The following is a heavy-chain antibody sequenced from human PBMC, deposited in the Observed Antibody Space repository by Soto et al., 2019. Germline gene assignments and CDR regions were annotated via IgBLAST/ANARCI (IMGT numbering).Heavy chain of an antibody. D-gene: IGHD3-3*01. J-gene: IGHJ4*02. V-gene: IGHV3-30*18. CDR2: ISYDGSNK. CDR1: GFTFSSYG. Sequence: PGGSLRPSCAASGFTFSSYGMHWVRQAPGKGLEWVAVISYDGSNKYYADSVKGRFTISRDNSKNTLYLQMNSLRAEDTAVYYCAKDARYYDFWSGYYSDYYFDYWGQGTLVTVSS. CDR3: AKDARYYDFWSGYYSDYYFDY.